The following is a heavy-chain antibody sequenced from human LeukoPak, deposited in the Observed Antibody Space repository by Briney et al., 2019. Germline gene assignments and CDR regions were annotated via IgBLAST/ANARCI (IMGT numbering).Heavy chain of an antibody. CDR2: ISGSGGST. J-gene: IGHJ4*02. V-gene: IGHV3-23*01. CDR1: GFTFSSYA. Sequence: PGGSLRLSCAASGFTFSSYAMSWVRQAPGRGLEWVSAISGSGGSTYYADSVKGRFTISRDNSKNTLYLQMNSLRAEDTAVYYCAKDDGSGKYYFDYWGQGTLVTVSS. CDR3: AKDDGSGKYYFDY. D-gene: IGHD5-24*01.